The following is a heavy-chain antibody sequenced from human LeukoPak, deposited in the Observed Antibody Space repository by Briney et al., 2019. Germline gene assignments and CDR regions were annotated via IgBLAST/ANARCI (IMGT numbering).Heavy chain of an antibody. V-gene: IGHV4-39*01. CDR3: ARHNMDLSDFDF. Sequence: SETLPLTCNVSGDSISSSNYYWAWIRQPPGKGLEWIGNIYSSGTTHFSPSLRSRLTMSADNSKNQLFLKMISVTAADTAVYYCARHNMDLSDFDFWGQGTPVTVSS. J-gene: IGHJ4*02. D-gene: IGHD3-3*01. CDR2: IYSSGTT. CDR1: GDSISSSNYY.